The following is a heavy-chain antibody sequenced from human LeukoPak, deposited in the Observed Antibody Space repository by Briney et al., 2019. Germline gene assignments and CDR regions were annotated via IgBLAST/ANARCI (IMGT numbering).Heavy chain of an antibody. D-gene: IGHD3-3*01. J-gene: IGHJ6*02. Sequence: GGSLRLSCAASGFNFGDYAMHWVRQAPGKGLEWVSGISWNTNNTDYSDSVRGRFTISRDNAKNSLYLQMNSLRPEDTALYYCAKDHRSFWSEGSNYYYAMDVWGQGTTVTVSS. CDR1: GFNFGDYA. V-gene: IGHV3-9*01. CDR2: ISWNTNNT. CDR3: AKDHRSFWSEGSNYYYAMDV.